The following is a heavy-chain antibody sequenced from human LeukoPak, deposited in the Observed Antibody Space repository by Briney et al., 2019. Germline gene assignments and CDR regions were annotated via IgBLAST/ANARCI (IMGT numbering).Heavy chain of an antibody. CDR1: GYTFTSYY. V-gene: IGHV1-46*03. D-gene: IGHD2-2*01. CDR2: INPSGGST. Sequence: ASVKVSCKASGYTFTSYYVHWVRQAPGQGLEWMGIINPSGGSTSYAQKFQGRVTMTRDTSTSTVYMELSSLRSGDTAVYYCARSSIEYQLLAYYYYMDVWGKGTTVTVSS. J-gene: IGHJ6*03. CDR3: ARSSIEYQLLAYYYYMDV.